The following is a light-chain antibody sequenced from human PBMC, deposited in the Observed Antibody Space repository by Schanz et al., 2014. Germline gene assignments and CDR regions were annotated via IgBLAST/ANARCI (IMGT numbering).Light chain of an antibody. CDR3: ATWDDGLTARV. CDR1: SSNIGTNT. J-gene: IGLJ3*02. CDR2: STN. Sequence: QSVLTQPPSASGTPGQRVTISCSGSSSNIGTNTVIWYQQLPGTDPKLLIHSTNQRPSGVPDRFSGSKSGTSASLAIIGLQSEDEADYYCATWDDGLTARVFGGGTKLPVL. V-gene: IGLV1-44*01.